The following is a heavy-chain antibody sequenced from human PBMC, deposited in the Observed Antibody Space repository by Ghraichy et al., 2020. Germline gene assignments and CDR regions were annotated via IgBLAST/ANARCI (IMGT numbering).Heavy chain of an antibody. CDR1: GFTFSSYW. V-gene: IGHV3-7*01. Sequence: LSLTCAASGFTFSSYWMSWVRQAPGKGLELVANIKQDGSEKYYVDSVKGRFTISRDNAKNSLYLQMNSLRAEDTAVYYCARERAPHYWGQGTLVTVSS. CDR3: ARERAPHY. J-gene: IGHJ4*02. CDR2: IKQDGSEK.